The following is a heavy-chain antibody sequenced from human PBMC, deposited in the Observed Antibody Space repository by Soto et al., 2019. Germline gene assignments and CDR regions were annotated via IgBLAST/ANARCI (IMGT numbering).Heavy chain of an antibody. Sequence: GGSLRLSCAASGFTFSSYAMSWVRQAPGKWLEWVSAISGSGGSTYYADSVKGRFTISRDNSKNTLYLQMNSLRAEDTAVYYCAKEGAAYGDASGRAAFDIWGPGXMVAV. CDR3: AKEGAAYGDASGRAAFDI. CDR2: ISGSGGST. CDR1: GFTFSSYA. V-gene: IGHV3-23*01. J-gene: IGHJ3*02. D-gene: IGHD4-17*01.